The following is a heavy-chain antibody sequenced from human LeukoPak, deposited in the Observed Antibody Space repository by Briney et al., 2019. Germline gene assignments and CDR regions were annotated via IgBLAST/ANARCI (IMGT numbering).Heavy chain of an antibody. V-gene: IGHV3-30-3*01. CDR2: ISYDGSNK. CDR3: ASSGHAGGLLRYFYWSTNFDY. D-gene: IGHD3-9*01. CDR1: GFTFSSYA. J-gene: IGHJ4*02. Sequence: GGSLRLSCAASGFTFSSYAMHWVRQAPGKGLEWVAVISYDGSNKYYADSVKGRFTISRDNSKNTLYLQMNSLRAEDTAVYYCASSGHAGGLLRYFYWSTNFDYWGQGTLVTVSS.